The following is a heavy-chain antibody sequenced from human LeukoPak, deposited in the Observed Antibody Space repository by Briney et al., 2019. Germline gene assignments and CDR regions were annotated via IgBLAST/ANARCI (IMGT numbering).Heavy chain of an antibody. CDR1: GFTFSSYA. V-gene: IGHV3-23*01. CDR3: AKSGYYFSYFDY. Sequence: GGSLRLSCAASGFTFSSYAMSWVRQAPGKGLEWVSAISGSGGSTYYADSVKGRFTISRDNSKNTLYLQMNSLRAEDTALYYCAKSGYYFSYFDYWGQGTLVTVSS. D-gene: IGHD3-22*01. CDR2: ISGSGGST. J-gene: IGHJ4*02.